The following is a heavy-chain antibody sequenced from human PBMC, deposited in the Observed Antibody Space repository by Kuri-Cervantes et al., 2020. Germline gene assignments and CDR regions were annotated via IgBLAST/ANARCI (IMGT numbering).Heavy chain of an antibody. J-gene: IGHJ3*02. CDR3: ARGYYDSSGYWIKGAFDI. Sequence: GGSLRLSCAASGFTFSSYSMNWVRQALGKGLEWVSYISSSSSTIYYADSVKGRFTISRDNAKNPLYLQMNSLRGEDTAVYYCARGYYDSSGYWIKGAFDIWGQGTMVTVSS. D-gene: IGHD3-22*01. CDR2: ISSSSSTI. CDR1: GFTFSSYS. V-gene: IGHV3-48*01.